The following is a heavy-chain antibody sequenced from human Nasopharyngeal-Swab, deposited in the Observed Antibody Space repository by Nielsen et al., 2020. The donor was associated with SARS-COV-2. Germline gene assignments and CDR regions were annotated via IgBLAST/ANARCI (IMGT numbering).Heavy chain of an antibody. D-gene: IGHD3-10*01. CDR2: INHSGST. J-gene: IGHJ6*03. Sequence: SETLSLTCAVYGGSFSGYYWSWIRQPPGKGLEWIGEINHSGSTNYNPSLKSRVTISVDTSKNQFSLKLSSVTAADTAVYYCARLVPYYYYYMDVWGKGTTVTVSS. CDR1: GGSFSGYY. CDR3: ARLVPYYYYYMDV. V-gene: IGHV4-34*01.